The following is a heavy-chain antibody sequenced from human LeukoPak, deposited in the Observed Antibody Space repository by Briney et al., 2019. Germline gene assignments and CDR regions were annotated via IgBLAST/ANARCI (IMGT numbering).Heavy chain of an antibody. J-gene: IGHJ6*02. Sequence: ASVKVSCKASGYTFTSYGISWVRQAPGQGLECMGWINPDTGGINYAQKFQGRVTMTVDTSSNTAHMALSSLTSDDTAVYFCARGRIRFWSRSAMDVWGQGTTVTVSS. CDR1: GYTFTSYG. CDR2: INPDTGGI. V-gene: IGHV1-18*01. D-gene: IGHD3-3*01. CDR3: ARGRIRFWSRSAMDV.